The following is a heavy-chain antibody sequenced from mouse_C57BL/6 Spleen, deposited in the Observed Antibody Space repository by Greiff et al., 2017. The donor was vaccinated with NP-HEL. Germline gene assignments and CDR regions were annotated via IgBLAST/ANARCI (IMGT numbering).Heavy chain of an antibody. V-gene: IGHV5-17*01. CDR1: GFTFSDYG. Sequence: EVQLQESGGGLVKPGGSLKLSCAASGFTFSDYGMHWVRQAPEKGLEWVAYISSGSSTIYYADTVKGRFTISRDNAKNTLFLQMTSLRSEDTAMYYCARGGYYGYYAMDYWGQGTSVTVSS. CDR3: ARGGYYGYYAMDY. J-gene: IGHJ4*01. D-gene: IGHD2-3*01. CDR2: ISSGSSTI.